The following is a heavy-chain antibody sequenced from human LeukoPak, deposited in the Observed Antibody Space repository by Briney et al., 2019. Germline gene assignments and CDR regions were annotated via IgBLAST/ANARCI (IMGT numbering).Heavy chain of an antibody. D-gene: IGHD6-13*01. CDR2: IYYSGST. Sequence: SSETLSLTCTVSGGSISSYYWSWIRQPPGKGLEWIGYIYYSGSTNYNPSLESRVTISVDTSKNQFSLKLSSVTAADTAVYYCAGENGSSGLDWGQGTLVTVSS. CDR1: GGSISSYY. V-gene: IGHV4-59*01. CDR3: AGENGSSGLD. J-gene: IGHJ1*01.